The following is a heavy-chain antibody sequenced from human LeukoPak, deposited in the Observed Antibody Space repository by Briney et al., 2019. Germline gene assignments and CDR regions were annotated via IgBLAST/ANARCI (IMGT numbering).Heavy chain of an antibody. CDR1: GGSISSYY. V-gene: IGHV4-4*07. CDR3: ARDLRGSGSYYNYYYYYMDV. D-gene: IGHD3-10*01. CDR2: IYTSGST. Sequence: PSETLSLTCTVSGGSISSYYWSWIRQPAGKGLEWIGRIYTSGSTNYNPSLKSRVTMSVDTSKNQFSLKLSSVTAADTAVYYCARDLRGSGSYYNYYYYYMDVWGKGTTVTVSS. J-gene: IGHJ6*03.